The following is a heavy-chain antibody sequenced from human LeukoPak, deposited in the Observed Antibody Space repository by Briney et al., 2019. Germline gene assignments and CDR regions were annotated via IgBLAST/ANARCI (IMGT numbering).Heavy chain of an antibody. CDR2: ISYDGSNK. V-gene: IGHV3-30*18. CDR3: AKALTSGWYLDAFNI. Sequence: GSLRLSCAASGVTFSSCGMHWVRQAPGKGLEWVAVISYDGSNKYYADSVKGRFTISRDNSKNTLFLGMNSLRAEDTAVYYCAKALTSGWYLDAFNIWGQGTMVTVSS. CDR1: GVTFSSCG. D-gene: IGHD6-19*01. J-gene: IGHJ3*02.